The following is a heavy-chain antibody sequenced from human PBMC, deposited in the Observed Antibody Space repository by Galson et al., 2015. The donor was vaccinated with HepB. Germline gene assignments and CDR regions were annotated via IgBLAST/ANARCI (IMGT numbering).Heavy chain of an antibody. Sequence: PALVKPTQPLTLTCTVSGFSLSNARMGVSWIRQPPGKALEWLTYIFSDDEKSYSTSLKSRLTISKDTSKSQVVLTMTNMDPVDTATYYCARYYYYGMDVWGQGTTVTVSS. CDR3: ARYYYYGMDV. J-gene: IGHJ6*02. CDR1: GFSLSNARMG. V-gene: IGHV2-26*01. CDR2: IFSDDEK.